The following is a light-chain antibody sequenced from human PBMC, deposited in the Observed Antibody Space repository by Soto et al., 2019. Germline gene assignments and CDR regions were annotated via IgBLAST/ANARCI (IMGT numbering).Light chain of an antibody. CDR2: GAS. J-gene: IGKJ4*01. V-gene: IGKV3D-15*01. CDR1: QSVSSN. Sequence: EIVMTQSPATLSVSPGERATLSCRASQSVSSNLAWYQQKPGQAPRLLIYGASTRATGIPARFSGSGSGTESTLPISSLQSEDFAVYYCQQYNNWPLPFGGGTKVEIK. CDR3: QQYNNWPLP.